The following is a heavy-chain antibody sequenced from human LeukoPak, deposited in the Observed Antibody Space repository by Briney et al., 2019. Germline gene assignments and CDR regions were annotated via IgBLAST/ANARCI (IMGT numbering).Heavy chain of an antibody. CDR3: ARDDSTVITRGGDY. J-gene: IGHJ4*02. V-gene: IGHV1-2*02. CDR2: INPNSGGT. Sequence: ASVKVSCKASGYTFTGYYMHWVRQAPGQGLEWMGWINPNSGGTNYAQKFQGRVTMTRDTSISTAYMELSRLRSDDTAVYYCARDDSTVITRGGDYWGQGTLVTVSS. D-gene: IGHD4-23*01. CDR1: GYTFTGYY.